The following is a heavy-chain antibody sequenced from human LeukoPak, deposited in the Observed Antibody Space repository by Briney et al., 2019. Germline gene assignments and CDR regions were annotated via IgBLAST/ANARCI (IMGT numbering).Heavy chain of an antibody. CDR3: AREFSASYHSIDV. Sequence: GGSLRLPRAASGFTVSSNYLSRVRQAPGKGLEWVSVIYSGGSTYYADSVKGRFTISRDNSKNTLYLQMNSLRAEDTADYYCAREFSASYHSIDVSGTGATFTVSS. D-gene: IGHD3-10*01. CDR2: IYSGGST. J-gene: IGHJ6*03. V-gene: IGHV3-53*01. CDR1: GFTVSSNY.